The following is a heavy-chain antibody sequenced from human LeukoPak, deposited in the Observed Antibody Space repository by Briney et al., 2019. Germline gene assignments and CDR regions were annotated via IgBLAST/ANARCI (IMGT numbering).Heavy chain of an antibody. J-gene: IGHJ4*02. D-gene: IGHD6-13*01. CDR2: ISGSGGST. Sequence: GESLRLSCAASGFTFSNAWMTWVRQAPGKGLEWVSAISGSGGSTYYADSVKGRFTISRDNSKNTLYLQMNSLRAEDTAVYYCAKRGSWHGALDYWGQGTLVTVSS. CDR1: GFTFSNAW. CDR3: AKRGSWHGALDY. V-gene: IGHV3-23*01.